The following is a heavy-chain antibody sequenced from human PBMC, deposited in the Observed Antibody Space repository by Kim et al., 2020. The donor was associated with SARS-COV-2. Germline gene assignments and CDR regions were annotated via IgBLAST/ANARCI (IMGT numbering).Heavy chain of an antibody. J-gene: IGHJ4*02. Sequence: SETLSLTCTVSGGSISSSSYYWGWIRQPPGKGLEWIGSIYYSGSTYYNPSLKSRVTISVDTSKNQFSLKLSSVTAADTAVYYCARHGPEQHSSGYYLSFDYWGQGTLVTVSS. CDR3: ARHGPEQHSSGYYLSFDY. CDR1: GGSISSSSYY. CDR2: IYYSGST. D-gene: IGHD3-22*01. V-gene: IGHV4-39*01.